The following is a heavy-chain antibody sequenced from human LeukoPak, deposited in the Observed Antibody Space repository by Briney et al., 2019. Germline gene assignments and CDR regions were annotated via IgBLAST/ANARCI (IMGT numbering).Heavy chain of an antibody. V-gene: IGHV3-69-1*01. CDR2: ISSSSYI. CDR1: GFTFSYHP. CDR3: ARDKYYYDSSGYYPPYYGMDV. D-gene: IGHD3-22*01. J-gene: IGHJ6*02. Sequence: GGSLRLSCAASGFTFSYHPMHWVRQAPGKGLEWVSSISSSSYIYYADSVKGRFTISRDNAKNSLYLQMNSLRAEDTAVYYCARDKYYYDSSGYYPPYYGMDVWGQGTTVTVSS.